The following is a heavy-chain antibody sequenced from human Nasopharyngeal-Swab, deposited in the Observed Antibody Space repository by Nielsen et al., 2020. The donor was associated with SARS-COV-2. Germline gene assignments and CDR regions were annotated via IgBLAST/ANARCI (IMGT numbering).Heavy chain of an antibody. CDR2: IYYSGST. Sequence: WIRQPPGKGLEWIGSIYYSGSTYYNPSLKNRVTISVDTSKNQFSLKLSSVTAADTAVYYCASIAAAGAPGYWGQGTLVTVSS. V-gene: IGHV4-39*01. D-gene: IGHD6-13*01. CDR3: ASIAAAGAPGY. J-gene: IGHJ4*02.